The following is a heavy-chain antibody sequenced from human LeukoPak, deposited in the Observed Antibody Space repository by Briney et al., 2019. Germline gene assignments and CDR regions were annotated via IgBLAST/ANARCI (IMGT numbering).Heavy chain of an antibody. Sequence: GGSLRLSCAASGFSFSDAWMNWVRQAPGKGLEWVANIKQDGSEKYYVDSVKGRFTISRDNAKNSLYLQMNSLRAEDTAVYYCARDRGALSVVTHYFDYWGQGTLVTVSS. V-gene: IGHV3-7*01. D-gene: IGHD4-23*01. J-gene: IGHJ4*02. CDR1: GFSFSDAW. CDR2: IKQDGSEK. CDR3: ARDRGALSVVTHYFDY.